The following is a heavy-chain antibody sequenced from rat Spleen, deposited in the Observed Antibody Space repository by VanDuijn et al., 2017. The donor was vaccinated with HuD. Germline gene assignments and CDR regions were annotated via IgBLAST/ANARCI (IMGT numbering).Heavy chain of an antibody. Sequence: QVQLKESGPGLVQPSQTLSLTCTVAGFSLTSYNVHWVRQPPGKGLEWMGVIWNTGGTRYNSALKSRLSISKDTSKSQVFLKMNSLQTEDTATYYCAELGAHFDYWGQGVMVTVSS. V-gene: IGHV2-41*01. J-gene: IGHJ2*01. CDR3: AELGAHFDY. CDR2: IWNTGGT. CDR1: GFSLTSYN. D-gene: IGHD5-1*01.